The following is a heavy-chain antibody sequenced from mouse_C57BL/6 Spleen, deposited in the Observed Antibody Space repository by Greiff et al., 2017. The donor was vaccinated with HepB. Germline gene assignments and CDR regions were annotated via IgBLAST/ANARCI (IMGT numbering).Heavy chain of an antibody. Sequence: VQLQQSGAELVRPGTSVKLSCKASGYTFTSYWMHWVKQRPGQGLEWIGVIDPSDSYTNYNQKFKGKATLTVDTSSSTAYMQLSSLTSEDSAVYYCAMGTYDAMDYWGQGTSVTVSS. CDR1: GYTFTSYW. V-gene: IGHV1-59*01. J-gene: IGHJ4*01. CDR2: IDPSDSYT. CDR3: AMGTYDAMDY. D-gene: IGHD3-3*01.